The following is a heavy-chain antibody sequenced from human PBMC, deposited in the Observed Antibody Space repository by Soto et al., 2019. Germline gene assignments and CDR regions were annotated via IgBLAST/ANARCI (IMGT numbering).Heavy chain of an antibody. Sequence: ASVKVSCKSSGYTFTKFGISWVRQAPGQGLEWMGWNSAYNDNTNYAQKLQGRVTMTSDTSTSTAYMELRSLRSDDTAVYYCTRGHNWFDPWGQGTLVTVSS. CDR1: GYTFTKFG. V-gene: IGHV1-18*01. CDR3: TRGHNWFDP. J-gene: IGHJ5*02. CDR2: NSAYNDNT.